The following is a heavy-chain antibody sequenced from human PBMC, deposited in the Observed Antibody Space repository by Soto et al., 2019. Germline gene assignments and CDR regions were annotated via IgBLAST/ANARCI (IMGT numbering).Heavy chain of an antibody. CDR3: SRVEHAEVPFDY. D-gene: IGHD1-26*01. V-gene: IGHV1-69*02. CDR2: IIPILGIA. Sequence: ASEKVSCKASGGTFSSYTISWVRQAPGQGLEWMGRIIPILGIANYAQKFQGRVTITADKSTSTAYMELSSLRSEDTAVYYCSRVEHAEVPFDYWGQGALVTVSS. J-gene: IGHJ4*02. CDR1: GGTFSSYT.